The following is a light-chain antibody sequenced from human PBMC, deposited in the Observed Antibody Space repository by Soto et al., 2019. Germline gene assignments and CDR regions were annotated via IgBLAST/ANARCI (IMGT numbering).Light chain of an antibody. J-gene: IGKJ4*01. CDR2: GAT. CDR1: QSVSSSY. V-gene: IGKV3-20*01. Sequence: EIVLTQSPGTLSLSPGERATLSCRASQSVSSSYLAWYQQKPGQAPRFLIYGATTRASGIPDRFSGSGSGTDFTLTISRLEPXXXXXXXXXXXXSSPLTFGGGTKVEIK. CDR3: XXXXSSPLT.